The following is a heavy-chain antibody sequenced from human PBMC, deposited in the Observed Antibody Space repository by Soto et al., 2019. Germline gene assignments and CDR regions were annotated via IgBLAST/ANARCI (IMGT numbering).Heavy chain of an antibody. V-gene: IGHV1-69*06. CDR3: ARDRRVNDFWSGYYTG. CDR2: IIPIFGTA. CDR1: GGTFSSYA. Sequence: SVKVSCKASGGTFSSYAISWVRQAPGQGLEWMGGIIPIFGTANYAQKFQGRVTITADKSTSTAYMELSSLRSEDTAVYYCARDRRVNDFWSGYYTGWGQGTLVTGSS. J-gene: IGHJ4*02. D-gene: IGHD3-3*01.